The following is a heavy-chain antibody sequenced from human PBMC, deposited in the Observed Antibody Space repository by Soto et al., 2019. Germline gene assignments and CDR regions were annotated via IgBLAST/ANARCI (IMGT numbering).Heavy chain of an antibody. CDR2: IYYSGST. V-gene: IGHV4-59*01. J-gene: IGHJ4*02. D-gene: IGHD3-10*01. CDR1: GGSISSYY. CDR3: ARGSLLWFGESEHFDY. Sequence: TSETLSLTCTVSGGSISSYYWSWIRQPPGKGLEWIGYIYYSGSTNYNPSLKSRVTISVDTSKNQFSLKLSSVTAADTAVYYCARGSLLWFGESEHFDYWGQGTLVTVSS.